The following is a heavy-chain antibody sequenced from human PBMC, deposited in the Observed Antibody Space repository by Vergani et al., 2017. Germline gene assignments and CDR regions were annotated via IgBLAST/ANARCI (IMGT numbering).Heavy chain of an antibody. J-gene: IGHJ4*02. CDR2: INHSGST. V-gene: IGHV4-34*01. CDR1: GGSFSGYY. D-gene: IGHD5-18*01. CDR3: ARRRGYSYDRPFDY. Sequence: QVQLQQWGAGLLKPSETLSLTCAVYGGSFSGYYWSWIRQPPGKGLEWIGEINHSGSTNYNPSLKSRFTISVDTSKNQFSLNLSSVTAADTAVSYCARRRGYSYDRPFDYWGQGTLVTVSS.